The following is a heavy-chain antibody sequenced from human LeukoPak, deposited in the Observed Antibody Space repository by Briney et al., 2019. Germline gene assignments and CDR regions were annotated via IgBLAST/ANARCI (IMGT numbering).Heavy chain of an antibody. CDR1: GFTFSSYG. CDR3: AKDRQITMVRGVTPTHFDY. V-gene: IGHV3-30*18. J-gene: IGHJ4*02. Sequence: GGSLRLSCAASGFTFSSYGMHCVRQTPGKGLEWVAVISYDASNKYYADSVKGRFTISRDNSKNTLYLQMNSLRAEDTAVYYCAKDRQITMVRGVTPTHFDYWGQGTLVTVSS. CDR2: ISYDASNK. D-gene: IGHD3-10*01.